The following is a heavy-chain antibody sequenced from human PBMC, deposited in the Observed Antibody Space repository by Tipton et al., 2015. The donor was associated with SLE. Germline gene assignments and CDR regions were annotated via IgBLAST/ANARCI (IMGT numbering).Heavy chain of an antibody. V-gene: IGHV4-59*11. CDR1: GGSISSHY. CDR3: AREGEGWDFDY. Sequence: TLSLTCTVSGGSISSHYWSWIRQPPGKGLEWIGYIYYSGSTNCNPSLKSRVTISVDTSKNQFSLKLSSVTAADTAVYYCAREGEGWDFDYWGQGTLVTVSS. D-gene: IGHD3-16*01. J-gene: IGHJ4*02. CDR2: IYYSGST.